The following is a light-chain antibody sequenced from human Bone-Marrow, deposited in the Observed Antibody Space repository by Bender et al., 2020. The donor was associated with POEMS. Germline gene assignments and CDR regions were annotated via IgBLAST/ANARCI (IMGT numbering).Light chain of an antibody. CDR2: EVS. V-gene: IGLV2-14*01. CDR1: SSDIGGYNY. J-gene: IGLJ3*02. Sequence: QSALTQPASVSGSPGQSITISCTGTSSDIGGYNYVSWYQQHPGKAPKLMIYEVSNRPSGVSNRFSGSKSGNTASLTISGLQADDEADYYCCSYAGSRTVVFGGGTKVTV. CDR3: CSYAGSRTVV.